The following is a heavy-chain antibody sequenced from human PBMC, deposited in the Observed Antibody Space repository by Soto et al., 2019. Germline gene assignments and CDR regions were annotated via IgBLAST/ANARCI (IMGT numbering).Heavy chain of an antibody. J-gene: IGHJ4*02. V-gene: IGHV3-30*18. CDR3: AKDGLGSGWYAPIDY. CDR2: ISYDGSNK. D-gene: IGHD6-19*01. Sequence: GGSLRLSCAASGFTFSSYGMHWVRQAPGKGLEWVAVISYDGSNKYYADSVKGRFTISRDNSKNTLYLQMNSLRAEDTAVYYCAKDGLGSGWYAPIDYWGQGTLVTVSS. CDR1: GFTFSSYG.